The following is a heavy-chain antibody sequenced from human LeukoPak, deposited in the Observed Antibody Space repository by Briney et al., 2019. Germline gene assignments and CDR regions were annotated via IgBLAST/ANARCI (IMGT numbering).Heavy chain of an antibody. CDR3: ARGVVVDSSGYYYRSDAFDI. CDR1: GYPFTGYF. Sequence: ASVKVSCKASGYPFTGYFMPWVRRAPGQGLEWMGLINPYSGDTIYAQNFQGRVTINRDTSISTAYMELSRLRSDDTAVYYCARGVVVDSSGYYYRSDAFDIWGQGTMVTVSS. J-gene: IGHJ3*02. CDR2: INPYSGDT. D-gene: IGHD3-22*01. V-gene: IGHV1-2*02.